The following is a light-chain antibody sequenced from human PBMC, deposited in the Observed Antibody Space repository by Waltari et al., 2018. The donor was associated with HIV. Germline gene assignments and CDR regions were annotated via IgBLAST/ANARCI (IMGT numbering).Light chain of an antibody. V-gene: IGKV1-39*01. J-gene: IGKJ2*03. CDR1: QSISTY. Sequence: DIVMTQSPSSLSASVGDRVTITCRASQSISTYLNWYQQKPGKAPTLLIYGASSLQSGVPSRFSGSGSGTDFTLTISSLQPEDFANYYCQQGYRTPYSFGQGTKLEI. CDR2: GAS. CDR3: QQGYRTPYS.